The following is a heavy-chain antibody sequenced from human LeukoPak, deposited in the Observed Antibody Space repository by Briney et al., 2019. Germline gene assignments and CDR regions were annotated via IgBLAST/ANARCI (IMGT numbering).Heavy chain of an antibody. Sequence: GGSLRLSCAASGFTFSSHAMTWVRQAPGKGLEWVSAISGSDSSTYYSDSVRGRFTISRDSSKSTLYLQMNSLRAEDTAVYHCAKGLNYYYYMDVWGKGTTVTVSS. CDR2: ISGSDSST. CDR1: GFTFSSHA. CDR3: AKGLNYYYYMDV. V-gene: IGHV3-23*01. J-gene: IGHJ6*03.